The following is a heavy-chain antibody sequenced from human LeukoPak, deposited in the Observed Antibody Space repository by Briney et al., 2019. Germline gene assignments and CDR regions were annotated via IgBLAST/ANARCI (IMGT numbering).Heavy chain of an antibody. Sequence: ASVKVSCKASGYTFTGYYMHWVRQAPGQGLEWMGWINPNSGGTNYAQKFQGRVTMTRDTSISTAYMELSRLRSDDTAVYYCARVPKSSNWGFNYFDYWGQGTLVTVSS. CDR2: INPNSGGT. CDR3: ARVPKSSNWGFNYFDY. CDR1: GYTFTGYY. V-gene: IGHV1-2*02. J-gene: IGHJ4*02. D-gene: IGHD7-27*01.